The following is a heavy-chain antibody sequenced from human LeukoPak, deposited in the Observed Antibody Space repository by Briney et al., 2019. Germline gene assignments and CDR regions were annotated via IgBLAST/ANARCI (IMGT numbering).Heavy chain of an antibody. CDR2: ISGSGGST. D-gene: IGHD6-13*01. CDR3: ARAAYSSTWYSRYFDL. V-gene: IGHV3-23*01. J-gene: IGHJ2*01. Sequence: GGSLRLSCAASGFTFSSYGMSWVRQAPGKGLEWVSAISGSGGSTYYADSVKGRFTISRENAKNSLYLQMNSLRAGDTAVYYCARAAYSSTWYSRYFDLWGRGTLVTVSS. CDR1: GFTFSSYG.